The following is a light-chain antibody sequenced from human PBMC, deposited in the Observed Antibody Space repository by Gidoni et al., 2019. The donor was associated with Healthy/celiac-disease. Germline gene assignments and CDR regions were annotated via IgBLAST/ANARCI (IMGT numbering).Light chain of an antibody. CDR1: QSISSW. Sequence: DIQMTQSPSTLSASVGDRVTITCRASQSISSWLAWYQQRPGKAPKLLIHKASSLESGVPSRFSGSGSGTEFTLTISSLQPDDFATYYCQQYNSYSPWTFGQGTKVKIK. CDR2: KAS. CDR3: QQYNSYSPWT. V-gene: IGKV1-5*03. J-gene: IGKJ1*01.